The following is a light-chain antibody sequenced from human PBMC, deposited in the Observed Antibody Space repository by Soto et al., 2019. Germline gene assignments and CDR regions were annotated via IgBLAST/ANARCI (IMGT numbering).Light chain of an antibody. Sequence: QSALTQPASASGSPGQSITISCTGTSSDVGGYNFVSWYQQHPSKAHKLMFYEINHRPSGVSNRFCGSKAGNTALLTISVLSAEDEADYYGSSYNSRRTRVFGGGTKLTVL. CDR3: SSYNSRRTRV. V-gene: IGLV2-14*01. J-gene: IGLJ3*02. CDR1: SSDVGGYNF. CDR2: EIN.